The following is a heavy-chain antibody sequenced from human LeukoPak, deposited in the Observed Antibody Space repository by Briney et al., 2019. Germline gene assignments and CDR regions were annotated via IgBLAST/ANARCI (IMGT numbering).Heavy chain of an antibody. Sequence: SETLSLTCAVYGGSFSGYYWSWIRQPPGKGLEWIGAINHSGSTTYNPSLNSRVTISVDTSKNQFSLKLSSVTAADTAVYYCARVMGWFGGFDFWGQGTLVTVSS. CDR2: INHSGST. J-gene: IGHJ4*02. D-gene: IGHD3-10*01. CDR3: ARVMGWFGGFDF. V-gene: IGHV4-34*01. CDR1: GGSFSGYY.